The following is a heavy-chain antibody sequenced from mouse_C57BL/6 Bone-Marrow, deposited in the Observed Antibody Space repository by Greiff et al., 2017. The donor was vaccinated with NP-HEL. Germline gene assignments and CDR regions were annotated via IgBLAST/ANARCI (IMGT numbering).Heavy chain of an antibody. Sequence: QVQLQQPGAELVKPGASVKMSCKASGYTFTSYWITWVKQRPGQGLEWIGDIYPGSGSTNYNEKFKSKATLTVDTSSSTAYMQLSSLTSEDSAVYYCAKGRGDYYGSSPFAYWGQGTLVTVSA. V-gene: IGHV1-55*01. CDR2: IYPGSGST. D-gene: IGHD1-1*01. CDR3: AKGRGDYYGSSPFAY. J-gene: IGHJ3*01. CDR1: GYTFTSYW.